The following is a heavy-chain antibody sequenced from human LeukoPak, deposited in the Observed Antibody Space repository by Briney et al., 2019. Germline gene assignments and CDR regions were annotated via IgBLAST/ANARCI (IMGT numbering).Heavy chain of an antibody. V-gene: IGHV3-33*06. CDR2: IWYDGSKK. CDR3: AKDLSYGSNWFDP. J-gene: IGHJ5*02. D-gene: IGHD5-18*01. CDR1: GFTFSSHG. Sequence: GRSLRLSCAASGFTFSSHGMHWVRQAPGKGLEWVALIWYDGSKKNYADSVKGRFTISRDDSKSTLYLQINSLRAEDTAVHYCAKDLSYGSNWFDPWGQGTLVTVSS.